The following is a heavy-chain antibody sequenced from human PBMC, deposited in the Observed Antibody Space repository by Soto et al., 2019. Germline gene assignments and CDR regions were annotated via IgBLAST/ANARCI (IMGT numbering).Heavy chain of an antibody. D-gene: IGHD6-19*01. CDR2: ISGYYGNT. Sequence: QVQLVQSGAEVKKPGASVRVSCKASGYTFTSYGIRWVRQAPGQGLEWMGWISGYYGNTNYAQRLQRRVTMTTDTSTSTAYMELRSLRSDDTAVYYCARDPYFIAVADDFDYWGQGTLVTVSS. J-gene: IGHJ4*02. V-gene: IGHV1-18*01. CDR1: GYTFTSYG. CDR3: ARDPYFIAVADDFDY.